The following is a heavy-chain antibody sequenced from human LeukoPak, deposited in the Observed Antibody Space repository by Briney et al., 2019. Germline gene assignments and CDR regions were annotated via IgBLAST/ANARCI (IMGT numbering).Heavy chain of an antibody. Sequence: GESLKISCKGSGYSFTTYWIGWVRQMPGKGLEWMGIIYPGDSDTIYSPSFQGQVSISDDKSISPAYLQWSSLKASDTAMYYCARHLGFYGSSGYYLHPLDYWGQGTLVTVSS. CDR3: ARHLGFYGSSGYYLHPLDY. V-gene: IGHV5-51*01. D-gene: IGHD3-22*01. CDR2: IYPGDSDT. J-gene: IGHJ4*02. CDR1: GYSFTTYW.